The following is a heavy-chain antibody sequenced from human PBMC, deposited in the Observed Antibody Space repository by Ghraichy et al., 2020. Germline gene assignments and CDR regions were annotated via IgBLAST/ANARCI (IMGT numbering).Heavy chain of an antibody. J-gene: IGHJ4*02. V-gene: IGHV3-23*01. CDR1: GFTFSSYA. CDR2: ISGSGGST. D-gene: IGHD1-1*01. Sequence: GGSLRLSCAASGFTFSSYAMSWVRQAPGKGLELVSAISGSGGSTYYADSVKGRFTISRDNSKNTLYLQMNSLRAEDTAVYYCAKDSPLKGYRQPYYFDYWGQGTLVTVSS. CDR3: AKDSPLKGYRQPYYFDY.